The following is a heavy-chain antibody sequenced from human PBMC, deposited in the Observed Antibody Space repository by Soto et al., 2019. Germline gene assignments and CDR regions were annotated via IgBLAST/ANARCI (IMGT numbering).Heavy chain of an antibody. D-gene: IGHD6-13*01. J-gene: IGHJ4*02. CDR2: IYPGDSDS. CDR3: ARFAAAATFMNY. V-gene: IGHV5-51*01. Sequence: ESLTISGEASGYNFNTYWIGLVRQMPGRGLEWMAVIYPGDSDSKYSPSFEDHITISADRSINTAYLQWDSLKASDTAIYFCARFAAAATFMNYWGQGAPVTVSS. CDR1: GYNFNTYW.